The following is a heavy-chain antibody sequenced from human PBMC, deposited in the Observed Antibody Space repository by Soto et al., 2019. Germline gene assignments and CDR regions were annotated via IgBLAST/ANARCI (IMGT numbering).Heavy chain of an antibody. CDR1: GFTFSSYG. V-gene: IGHV3-30*18. D-gene: IGHD3-10*01. CDR3: AKMGLGVRALDY. J-gene: IGHJ4*02. Sequence: QVQLVESGGGVVQPGRSLRLSCAASGFTFSSYGMHWVRQAPGKGLEWVAVISYDGSNKYYADSVKGRFTISRDNSKNTLYLQKTGLRAEDTAVYYCAKMGLGVRALDYWGQGTLVTVSS. CDR2: ISYDGSNK.